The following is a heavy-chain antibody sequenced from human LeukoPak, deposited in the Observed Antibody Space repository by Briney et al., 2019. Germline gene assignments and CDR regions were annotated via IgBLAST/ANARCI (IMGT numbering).Heavy chain of an antibody. V-gene: IGHV4-34*01. Sequence: PSETLSLTCAVYGGSFSGYYWSWIRQPPGKGLEWIGEINHSGSTNYNPSLKSRVTISVDTSKNQFSLKLSSVTAADTAVYYCASTLYYYDSSGYYYWGQGTLVTVSS. CDR1: GGSFSGYY. J-gene: IGHJ4*02. CDR2: INHSGST. CDR3: ASTLYYYDSSGYYY. D-gene: IGHD3-22*01.